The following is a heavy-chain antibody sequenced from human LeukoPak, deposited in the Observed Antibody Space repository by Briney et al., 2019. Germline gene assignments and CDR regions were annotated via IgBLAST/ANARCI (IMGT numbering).Heavy chain of an antibody. Sequence: ASVKVSCKASGYTFTGYYMHWVRQAPGQGLEWMGWINPNSGDTNYAQKIQGRVTMTRDTSISTAYMELSRLRSDDTAVYYCARVGYCSSTSCYTYYYYGMDVWGQGTTVTVSS. CDR3: ARVGYCSSTSCYTYYYYGMDV. V-gene: IGHV1-2*02. CDR2: INPNSGDT. J-gene: IGHJ6*02. D-gene: IGHD2-2*02. CDR1: GYTFTGYY.